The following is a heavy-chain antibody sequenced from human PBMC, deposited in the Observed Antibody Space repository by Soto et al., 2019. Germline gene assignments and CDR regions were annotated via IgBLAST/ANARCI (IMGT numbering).Heavy chain of an antibody. CDR2: IYHSGSP. V-gene: IGHV4-4*02. D-gene: IGHD2-2*01. CDR3: ARRVPAASNWFDP. J-gene: IGHJ5*02. CDR1: GGSISSGTW. Sequence: QVQLQESGPGLVKPSGTLSLTCAVSGGSISSGTWWSWVRQPPGRGLEWIGEIYHSGSPNYNPSLKSRVTMSVDKSKNLFSLRLSSLTAADSALYYCARRVPAASNWFDPWGQGTLVTVSS.